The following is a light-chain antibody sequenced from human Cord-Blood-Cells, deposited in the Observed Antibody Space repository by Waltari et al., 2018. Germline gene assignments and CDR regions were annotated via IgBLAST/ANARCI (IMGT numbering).Light chain of an antibody. CDR2: EVS. CDR1: SSDVGGYNY. V-gene: IGLV2-8*01. CDR3: SSYAGSNNYV. Sequence: QSALTQPPSASGSPGQSITISCTGTSSDVGGYNYVSLYQQHPGKAPKLMLYEVSKRPSGVPERFSGSKSGNTASLTVSGLQAEDEADYYCSSYAGSNNYVLGTGTKVTVL. J-gene: IGLJ1*01.